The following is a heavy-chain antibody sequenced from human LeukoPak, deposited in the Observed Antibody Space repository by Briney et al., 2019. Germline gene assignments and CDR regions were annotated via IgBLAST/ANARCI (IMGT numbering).Heavy chain of an antibody. CDR1: GFTFSSSG. D-gene: IGHD6-13*01. CDR2: ISYDGSNK. J-gene: IGHJ3*02. Sequence: GGSLRLSCAASGFTFSSSGMHWVRQAPGKGLEWVAVISYDGSNKYYADSVKGRFTISRDKSKNTLYLQMNSLRGEDTAVYYCASEGIAAAADIWGQGTMVTVSS. CDR3: ASEGIAAAADI. V-gene: IGHV3-30*03.